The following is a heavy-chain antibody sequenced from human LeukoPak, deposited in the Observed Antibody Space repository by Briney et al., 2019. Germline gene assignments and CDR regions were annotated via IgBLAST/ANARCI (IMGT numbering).Heavy chain of an antibody. CDR3: ARGPYYNPSDAFDL. CDR1: GFTFSKAW. Sequence: GGSLRLSCAASGFTFSKAWMNWVRQAPGKGLEWVSTISGSGDSTYYADSVKGRFTISRDNSRNALYLRMSSLRAEDTAVYYCARGPYYNPSDAFDLWGQGTVVTVFS. J-gene: IGHJ3*01. CDR2: ISGSGDST. V-gene: IGHV3-23*01. D-gene: IGHD3-10*01.